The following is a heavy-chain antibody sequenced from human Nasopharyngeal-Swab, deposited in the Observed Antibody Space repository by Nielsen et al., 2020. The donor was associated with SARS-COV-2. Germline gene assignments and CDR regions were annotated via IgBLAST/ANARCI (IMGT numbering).Heavy chain of an antibody. V-gene: IGHV3-21*04. CDR1: GFTFSSYS. Sequence: GGSLRLSCAASGFTFSSYSMNWVRQAPGKGLEWVSSISSSSSYIYYADSVKGRFTISRDNAKNSLYLQMNSLRAEDTAVYYCAKDLLRFLEWSPMDVWGQGTTVTVSS. J-gene: IGHJ6*02. CDR2: ISSSSSYI. CDR3: AKDLLRFLEWSPMDV. D-gene: IGHD3-3*01.